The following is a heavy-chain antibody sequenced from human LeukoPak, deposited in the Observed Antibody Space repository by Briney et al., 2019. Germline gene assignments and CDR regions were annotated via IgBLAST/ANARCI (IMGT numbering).Heavy chain of an antibody. CDR3: ARETRGSHGAFDI. D-gene: IGHD1-26*01. J-gene: IGHJ3*02. V-gene: IGHV4-61*01. CDR2: IYYSGST. CDR1: GGSISGSGSSYY. Sequence: SETLSLTCTVSGGSISGSGSSYYWVWIRQPPGKGLEWIGYIYYSGSTNYNPSLKSRVTISVDTSKNQFSLKLSSVTAADTAVYYCARETRGSHGAFDIWGQGTMVTVSS.